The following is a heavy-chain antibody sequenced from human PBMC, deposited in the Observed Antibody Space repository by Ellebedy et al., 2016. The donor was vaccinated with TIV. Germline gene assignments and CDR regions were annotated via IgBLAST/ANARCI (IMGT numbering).Heavy chain of an antibody. D-gene: IGHD5-12*01. Sequence: SETLSLTCAVSGGSIGSYYWSWIRQPPGKALEWIGYIYFSGSTNYNPSLKSRVSISVNTSKNQFSLRLASATTADTAGYYCAREVDGAGGYYSDFWGRGTLVTVSS. CDR2: IYFSGST. CDR3: AREVDGAGGYYSDF. J-gene: IGHJ2*01. V-gene: IGHV4-59*01. CDR1: GGSIGSYY.